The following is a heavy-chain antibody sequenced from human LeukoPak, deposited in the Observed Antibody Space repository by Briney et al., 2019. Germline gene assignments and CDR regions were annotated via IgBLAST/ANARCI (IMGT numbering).Heavy chain of an antibody. Sequence: GASVKVSCKASGGTFSSYAISWVRQAPGQGLEWMGGIIPIFGTANYAQKFQGRVTITADESTSTAYMELSSLRSEDTAVYYCASAWTYYYDSGGYYFDYWGQGTLVTVSS. CDR2: IIPIFGTA. V-gene: IGHV1-69*01. J-gene: IGHJ4*02. CDR1: GGTFSSYA. CDR3: ASAWTYYYDSGGYYFDY. D-gene: IGHD3-22*01.